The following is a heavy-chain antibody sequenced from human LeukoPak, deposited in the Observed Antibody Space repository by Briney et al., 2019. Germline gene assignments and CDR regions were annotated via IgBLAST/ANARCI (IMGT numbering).Heavy chain of an antibody. CDR2: INQDGSKI. D-gene: IGHD4-17*01. J-gene: IGHJ3*02. CDR1: GFTFSSYW. CDR3: ATSRLRAAYDI. V-gene: IGHV3-7*01. Sequence: TGGSLRLSCAASGFTFSSYWMTWVRQAPGKGLEWLTNINQDGSKIYYVDSVKGRFTISRDNAKNSLNLQMNSLRAEDTAVYYCATSRLRAAYDIWGQGTMVTVS.